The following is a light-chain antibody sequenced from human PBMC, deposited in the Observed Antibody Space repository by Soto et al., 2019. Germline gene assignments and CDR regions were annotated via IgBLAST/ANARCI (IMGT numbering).Light chain of an antibody. CDR1: QIINSW. CDR2: RAS. J-gene: IGKJ1*01. CDR3: HQYATYGAWT. Sequence: DIQMTQSPSTLSASVGDRVTITCRASQIINSWLAWYQQTPGKAPRLLIYRASSLESGVPSRFSGSASGTEFTLTITSLQPDDFATSYCHQYATYGAWTFGQGTKVEIK. V-gene: IGKV1-5*03.